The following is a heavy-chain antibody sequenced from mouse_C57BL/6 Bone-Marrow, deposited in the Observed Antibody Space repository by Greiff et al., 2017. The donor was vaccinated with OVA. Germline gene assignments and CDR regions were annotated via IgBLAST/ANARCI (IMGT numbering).Heavy chain of an antibody. CDR2: ISYDGSN. CDR3: ARGRAIYDGYYYYAMDY. Sequence: DVKLQESGPGLVKPSQSLSLTCSVTGYSITSGYYWNWIRQFPGNKLEWMGYISYDGSNNYNPSLKNRISITRDTSKNQFFLKLNSVTTEDTATYYCARGRAIYDGYYYYAMDYWGQGTSVTVSS. D-gene: IGHD2-3*01. J-gene: IGHJ4*01. V-gene: IGHV3-6*01. CDR1: GYSITSGYY.